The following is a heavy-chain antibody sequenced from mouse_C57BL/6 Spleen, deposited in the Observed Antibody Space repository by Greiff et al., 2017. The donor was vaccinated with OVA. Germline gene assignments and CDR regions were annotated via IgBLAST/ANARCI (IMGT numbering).Heavy chain of an antibody. CDR2: IDPSDSYT. V-gene: IGHV1-69*01. Sequence: VQLQQPGAELVMPGASVKLSCKASGYTFTSYWMHWVKQRPGQGLEWIGEIDPSDSYTNYNQKFKGKSTLTVDKSSSTAYMQLSSLTSEDSSVYYCARRYYYGSRGAMDYWGQGTSVTVSS. D-gene: IGHD1-1*01. J-gene: IGHJ4*01. CDR3: ARRYYYGSRGAMDY. CDR1: GYTFTSYW.